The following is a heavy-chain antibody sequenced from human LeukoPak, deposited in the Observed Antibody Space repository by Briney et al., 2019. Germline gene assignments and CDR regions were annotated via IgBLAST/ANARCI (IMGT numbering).Heavy chain of an antibody. CDR1: RFTVSSNY. V-gene: IGHV3-66*01. CDR3: AKSPGSYSFYSYMDV. Sequence: GGSLRLSCAASRFTVSSNYMSWVRQAPGKGLQWFSVIYTDSTTYYANSVKGRFTISRDNSKDTLYLQMNSLRADDTAVYYCAKSPGSYSFYSYMDVWGQGTTVTVSS. D-gene: IGHD1-26*01. CDR2: IYTDSTT. J-gene: IGHJ6*02.